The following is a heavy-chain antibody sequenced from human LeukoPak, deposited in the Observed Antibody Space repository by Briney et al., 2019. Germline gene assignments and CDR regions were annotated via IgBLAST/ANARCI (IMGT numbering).Heavy chain of an antibody. CDR1: RGTFSSYA. D-gene: IGHD5-18*01. Sequence: GASVKVSCKASRGTFSSYAISWVRQAPGQGLEWMGGIIPIFGTANYAQKFQGRVTITADKSTSTAYMELSSLRSEDTAVYYCAATTPGYSYGLGYWGQGTLVTVSS. V-gene: IGHV1-69*06. CDR2: IIPIFGTA. CDR3: AATTPGYSYGLGY. J-gene: IGHJ4*02.